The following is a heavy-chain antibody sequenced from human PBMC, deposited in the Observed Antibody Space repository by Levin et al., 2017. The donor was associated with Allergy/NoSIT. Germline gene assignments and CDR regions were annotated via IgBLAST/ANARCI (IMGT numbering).Heavy chain of an antibody. Sequence: GGSLRLSCVASGFTFSNYWMHWVRQAPGKGLVWVSRIKSDGSDTTYADSVKGRLTISRDNAKNTLFLQMNSLRAEDTAVYYCARALGYTEEWFDPWGQGTLVTVAS. J-gene: IGHJ5*02. CDR2: IKSDGSDT. D-gene: IGHD5-24*01. CDR3: ARALGYTEEWFDP. V-gene: IGHV3-74*01. CDR1: GFTFSNYW.